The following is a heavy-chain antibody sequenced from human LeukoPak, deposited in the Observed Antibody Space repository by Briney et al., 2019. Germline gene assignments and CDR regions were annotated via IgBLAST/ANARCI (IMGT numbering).Heavy chain of an antibody. CDR2: ISSSSSYI. CDR3: AREIWFGRRYGMDV. V-gene: IGHV3-21*01. CDR1: GFTFSSYS. D-gene: IGHD3-10*01. J-gene: IGHJ6*02. Sequence: GGSLRLSCAASGFTFSSYSMNWVRQAPGKGLEWVSSISSSSSYIYYADSVKGRFTISRDNAKNSLYLQMNSLRAEDTAVYYCAREIWFGRRYGMDVWGQGTTVTVSS.